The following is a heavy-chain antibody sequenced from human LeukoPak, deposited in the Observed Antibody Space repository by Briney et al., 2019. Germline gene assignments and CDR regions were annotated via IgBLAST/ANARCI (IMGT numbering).Heavy chain of an antibody. V-gene: IGHV4-59*01. CDR3: ARGDYYGSGSYPDY. Sequence: XSXYWSWIRQPPGKGLEWIGYIYYSGSTNYNPSLKSRVTISVDTSKNQFSLKLSSVTAADTAVYYCARGDYYGSGSYPDYWGQGTLVTVSS. CDR2: IYYSGST. D-gene: IGHD3-10*01. CDR1: XSXY. J-gene: IGHJ4*02.